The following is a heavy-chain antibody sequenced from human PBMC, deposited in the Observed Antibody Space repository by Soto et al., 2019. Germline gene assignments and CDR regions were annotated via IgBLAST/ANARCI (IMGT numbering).Heavy chain of an antibody. D-gene: IGHD2-15*01. CDR3: ARGGAWTPQGLGY. V-gene: IGHV3-30-3*01. CDR1: GFTFSSFA. J-gene: IGHJ4*02. Sequence: GGSLRLSCAASGFTFSSFAMHWVRQAPGKGLEWLAVISSDVVNYYYAESVKGRFTISRDNSKNTLYLQMNSLRNEDTAVYYCARGGAWTPQGLGYWGQGTLVTVSS. CDR2: ISSDVVNY.